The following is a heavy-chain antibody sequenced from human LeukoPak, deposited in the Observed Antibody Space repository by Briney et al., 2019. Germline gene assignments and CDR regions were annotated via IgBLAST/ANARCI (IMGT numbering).Heavy chain of an antibody. D-gene: IGHD3-10*01. CDR1: GFTFSSYE. V-gene: IGHV3-48*03. Sequence: GGSLRLSCAASGFTFSSYEMNWVRQAPGKGLEWVSYISSSGSAIYYADSVKGRFTISRDNSKNTLYLQMNSLRAEDTAVYYCAKDRNLSGRWPRPYYFDYWGQGTLVTVSS. J-gene: IGHJ4*02. CDR2: ISSSGSAI. CDR3: AKDRNLSGRWPRPYYFDY.